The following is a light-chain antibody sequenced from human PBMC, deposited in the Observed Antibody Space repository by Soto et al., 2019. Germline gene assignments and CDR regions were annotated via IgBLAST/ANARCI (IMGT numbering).Light chain of an antibody. CDR3: SSYTTSSTYV. Sequence: NETSSDVGGYNYVSWYQQHPGKAPKLMIYDVSNRPSGVSSRFSGSRSGNTASLTISGLQAEDEADYYCSSYTTSSTYVFGTGTKVTVL. V-gene: IGLV2-14*04. J-gene: IGLJ1*01. CDR1: SSDVGGYNY. CDR2: DVS.